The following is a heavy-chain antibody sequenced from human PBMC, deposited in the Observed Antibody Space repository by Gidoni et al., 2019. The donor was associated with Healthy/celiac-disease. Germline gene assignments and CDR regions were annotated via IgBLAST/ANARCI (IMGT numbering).Heavy chain of an antibody. CDR1: GYPLTELS. CDR3: ATGAPNWGSMGGY. Sequence: QVQLVQSGAEVKKPGASVKVACQVSGYPLTELSLHWGQQAPGKGLEGMGGFDPEDGETIYAQKFQGRVTMTEDTSTDTADMELSSLGSEDTAVYYCATGAPNWGSMGGYWGQGTLVTVSS. V-gene: IGHV1-24*01. CDR2: FDPEDGET. D-gene: IGHD7-27*01. J-gene: IGHJ4*02.